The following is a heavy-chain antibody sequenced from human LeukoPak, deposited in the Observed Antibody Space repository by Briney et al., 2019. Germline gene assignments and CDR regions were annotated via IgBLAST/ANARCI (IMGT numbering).Heavy chain of an antibody. CDR1: GFTFDDYA. CDR2: ISWNSGSI. J-gene: IGHJ4*02. Sequence: PGGSLRLSCAASGFTFDDYAMHWVRQAPGKGLEWVSGISWNSGSIGYADSVKGRFTISRDNAKNSLYLQMNSLRAEDTAVYYCAQDAKDDYYDSSGYYVLWGQGTLVSVSS. D-gene: IGHD3-22*01. CDR3: AQDAKDDYYDSSGYYVL. V-gene: IGHV3-9*01.